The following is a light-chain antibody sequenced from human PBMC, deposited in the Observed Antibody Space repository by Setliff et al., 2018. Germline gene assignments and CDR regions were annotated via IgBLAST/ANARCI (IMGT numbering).Light chain of an antibody. V-gene: IGLV2-8*01. CDR1: SGDVFGYNY. Sequence: QSALTQPPPASGSPGQSVTISCTGTSGDVFGYNYVSWYQQHPGKAPKLMIYEVTKRPSGVPDRFSGSKSGNTASLTVSGLQAEDEADYYCSSYEGSNNDVFGTGTKVTVL. CDR3: SSYEGSNNDV. J-gene: IGLJ1*01. CDR2: EVT.